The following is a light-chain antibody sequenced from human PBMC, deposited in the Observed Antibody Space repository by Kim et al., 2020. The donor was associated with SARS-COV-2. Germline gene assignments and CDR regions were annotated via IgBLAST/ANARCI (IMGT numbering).Light chain of an antibody. V-gene: IGLV2-14*03. J-gene: IGLJ3*02. CDR3: SSFGISGV. CDR2: AVT. CDR1: SSDIGFYNY. Sequence: LTQPASVSGSPGQSIAISCTGTSSDIGFYNYVSWYQQHPGEAPKLIIYAVTERPSGVSSRFSGSKSGNTASLTISGLQAEDEADYYCSSFGISGVFGGGTQLTVL.